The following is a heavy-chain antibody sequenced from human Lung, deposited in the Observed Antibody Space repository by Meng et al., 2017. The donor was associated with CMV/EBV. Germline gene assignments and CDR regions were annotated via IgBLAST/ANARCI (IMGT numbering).Heavy chain of an antibody. V-gene: IGHV4-34*01. CDR1: GGSLGDYF. CDR3: ARMIMNNYDYHFAMDV. Sequence: SETLSLTCTVYGGSLGDYFWTWIRQLPGKGLEWIGEIDHSGSTKYNPSLKSRATISDDASKNQLSLKLRSLTAADTAVYYCARMIMNNYDYHFAMDVWGQGTXVTVSS. CDR2: IDHSGST. D-gene: IGHD3-16*01. J-gene: IGHJ6*02.